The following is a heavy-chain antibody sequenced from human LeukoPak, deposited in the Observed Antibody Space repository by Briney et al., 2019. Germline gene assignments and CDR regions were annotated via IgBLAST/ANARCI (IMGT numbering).Heavy chain of an antibody. CDR1: GFTFSSYG. CDR2: ISGSGGST. CDR3: AKDRHAPGRYCSSTTCFPFDP. V-gene: IGHV3-23*01. J-gene: IGHJ5*02. D-gene: IGHD2-2*01. Sequence: GGTLRLSCAASGFTFSSYGMSWVRQAPGKGLERVSAISGSGGSTYYADSVKGRFTISRDNSKNTLYLQMNSLRAEDTAVYYCAKDRHAPGRYCSSTTCFPFDPWGQGTLVTVSS.